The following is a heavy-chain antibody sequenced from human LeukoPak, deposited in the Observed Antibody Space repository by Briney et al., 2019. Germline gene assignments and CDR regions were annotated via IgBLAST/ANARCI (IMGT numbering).Heavy chain of an antibody. CDR2: ISSGSTYI. CDR3: ARGPSGYHNT. J-gene: IGHJ4*02. Sequence: GGSLRPSCAASGFTFSTYSMNWVRQAPGKGLEWVSSISSGSTYIYYADSVKGRFTISRDNAKNSLYLQMNSLRAEDTAVYYCARGPSGYHNTGGQGTLVTVSS. D-gene: IGHD5-12*01. CDR1: GFTFSTYS. V-gene: IGHV3-21*01.